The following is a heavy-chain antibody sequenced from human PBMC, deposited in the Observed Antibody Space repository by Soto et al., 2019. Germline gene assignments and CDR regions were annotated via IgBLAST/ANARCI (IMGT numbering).Heavy chain of an antibody. D-gene: IGHD3-3*01. CDR3: ERDDERWSDRDLGY. CDR1: GFTFSSYA. V-gene: IGHV3-64D*06. CDR2: ISTNGGST. J-gene: IGHJ4*02. Sequence: QSGGSLRLSCSASGFTFSSYARHWVRQAPGKGLEYVSSISTNGGSTHYADSVKGRFTISRDNSKNTQYLQMSSLRADDTAVYYCERDDERWSDRDLGYWGKGALVTGSS.